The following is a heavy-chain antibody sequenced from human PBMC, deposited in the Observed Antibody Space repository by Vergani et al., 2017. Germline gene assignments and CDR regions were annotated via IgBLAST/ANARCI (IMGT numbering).Heavy chain of an antibody. Sequence: EVQLVESGGGLIQPGGSLRLSCAASGFTVSSNYMSWVRQAPGKGLEWVSVIYSGGSTYYADSVKGRFTISRDNSKNTLYLRMNSLRAEDTAVYYCATMVMGDYFDYWGQGTLVTVSS. V-gene: IGHV3-53*01. CDR1: GFTVSSNY. J-gene: IGHJ4*02. D-gene: IGHD3-10*01. CDR2: IYSGGST. CDR3: ATMVMGDYFDY.